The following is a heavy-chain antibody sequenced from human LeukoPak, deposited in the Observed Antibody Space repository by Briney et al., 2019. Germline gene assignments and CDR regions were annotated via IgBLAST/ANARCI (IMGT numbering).Heavy chain of an antibody. V-gene: IGHV3-30*02. D-gene: IGHD7-27*01. J-gene: IGHJ4*02. CDR1: GFAFSSFG. CDR2: IHNDGITE. CDR3: AKDDPTGGYL. Sequence: GGSLTLSCAASGFAFSSFGMHWVRQTPGKGLEWLTFIHNDGITEYYADSVKGRFTISRDNSKNTVYLQMNSLRVEDTAVYYCAKDDPTGGYLWGQGTLVPVSS.